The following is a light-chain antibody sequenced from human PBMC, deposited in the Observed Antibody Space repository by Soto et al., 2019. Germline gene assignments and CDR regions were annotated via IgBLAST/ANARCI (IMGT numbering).Light chain of an antibody. CDR1: QSVGRW. J-gene: IGKJ4*01. V-gene: IGKV1-5*01. CDR2: DAS. Sequence: DIQMTQSPSTLSASVGDRLTITCRASQSVGRWLAWYQQKPGKAPRLLIHDASTLESGVPSRFSGSGSGTEFTLTITSLQPDDFATYSCQQYYSYPPLTFGGGTKVGIK. CDR3: QQYYSYPPLT.